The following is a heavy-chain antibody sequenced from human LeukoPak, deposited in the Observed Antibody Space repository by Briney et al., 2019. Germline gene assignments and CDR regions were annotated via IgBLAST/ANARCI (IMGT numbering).Heavy chain of an antibody. V-gene: IGHV3-48*03. Sequence: GGSLRLSCAASGFTFSTYEMNWVRQAPGKGLEWVSYISNSANTIYYADSVKGRFTISRDNAKNSLYLQMNSLRAEDTAVYYCARLGYPTTGMDVWGQGTTVTVSS. D-gene: IGHD5-12*01. CDR3: ARLGYPTTGMDV. J-gene: IGHJ6*02. CDR1: GFTFSTYE. CDR2: ISNSANTI.